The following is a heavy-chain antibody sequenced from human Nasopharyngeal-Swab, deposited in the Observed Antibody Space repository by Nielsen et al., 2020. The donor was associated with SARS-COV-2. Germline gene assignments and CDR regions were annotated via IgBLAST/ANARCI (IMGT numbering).Heavy chain of an antibody. D-gene: IGHD6-13*01. Sequence: WIRQPPGEGLEWVAVISYDGSNKYYADSGKGRFTISRDNSKNTLYLQMNSLRAEDTAVYYCAKVHRIAAGAFDIWGQGTMVTVSS. CDR2: ISYDGSNK. CDR3: AKVHRIAAGAFDI. V-gene: IGHV3-30*18. J-gene: IGHJ3*02.